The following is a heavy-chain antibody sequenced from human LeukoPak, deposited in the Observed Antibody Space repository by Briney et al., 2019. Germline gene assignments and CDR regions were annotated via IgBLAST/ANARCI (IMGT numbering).Heavy chain of an antibody. CDR1: GYTFTTYY. CDR2: INPSGGST. J-gene: IGHJ4*02. V-gene: IGHV1-46*01. Sequence: ASVKVSCKASGYTFTTYYVHWVRQAPGQGHEWMGIINPSGGSTTYAQKFRGRLTMTRDMSTSTVYMELSSLRSEDTAVYYCARGSRPVYNLLTGKRYFDYWGQGTLLTVSS. CDR3: ARGSRPVYNLLTGKRYFDY. D-gene: IGHD3-9*01.